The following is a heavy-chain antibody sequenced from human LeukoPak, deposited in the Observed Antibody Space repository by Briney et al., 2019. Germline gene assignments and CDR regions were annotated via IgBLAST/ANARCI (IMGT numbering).Heavy chain of an antibody. CDR3: ARDSYDTLTYYYYMDV. V-gene: IGHV4-4*07. CDR2: IYTSGST. Sequence: SETLSLTCTVSGGSISSYYWSWIRQPAGKGLEWIGRIYTSGSTNYNPSLKSRVTMSVDTSKNQFSLKLSSVTAADTAVYYCARDSYDTLTYYYYMDVWGKGTTVTVSS. J-gene: IGHJ6*03. CDR1: GGSISSYY. D-gene: IGHD3-9*01.